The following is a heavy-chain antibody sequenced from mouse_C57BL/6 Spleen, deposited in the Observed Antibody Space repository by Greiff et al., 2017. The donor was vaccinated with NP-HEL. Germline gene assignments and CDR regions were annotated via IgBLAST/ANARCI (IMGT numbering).Heavy chain of an antibody. Sequence: VQLQQSGPELVKPGASVKLSCKASGYTFTSYDINWVKQRPGQGLEWIGWIYPRAGSTKYNEKFKGKATLTVDTSSSTAYMELHSLTAEDSAVYFCARRIWYLDYWGQGTTLTVSS. CDR2: IYPRAGST. CDR1: GYTFTSYD. D-gene: IGHD1-1*02. J-gene: IGHJ2*01. CDR3: ARRIWYLDY. V-gene: IGHV1-85*01.